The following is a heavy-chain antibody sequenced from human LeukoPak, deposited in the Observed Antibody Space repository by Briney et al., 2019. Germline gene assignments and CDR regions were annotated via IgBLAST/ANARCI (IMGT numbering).Heavy chain of an antibody. CDR3: ATREHHVLRTPGDY. V-gene: IGHV4-39*01. CDR1: GGSITISDYY. CDR2: ISHTGTT. Sequence: LETLSLTCTVSGGSITISDYYWGWLRLPPGKGLEWIGTISHTGTTYYNPSLQSRVTISVDKSKNQFSLKLSSVTAADTAVYYCATREHHVLRTPGDYWGQGTLVTVSS. J-gene: IGHJ4*02. D-gene: IGHD6-6*01.